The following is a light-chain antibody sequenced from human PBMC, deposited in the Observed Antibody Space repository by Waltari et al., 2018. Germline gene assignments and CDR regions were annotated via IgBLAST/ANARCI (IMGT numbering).Light chain of an antibody. J-gene: IGKJ4*01. V-gene: IGKV1-39*01. Sequence: VTITCRANQKKSEYLKWYQQKPGKAPKLLIYGASSLQSGVPSRFSGSGSGTDFTLSITSLQPEDSATYYCQQSYTFGGGTKVEIK. CDR2: GAS. CDR1: QKKSEY. CDR3: QQSYT.